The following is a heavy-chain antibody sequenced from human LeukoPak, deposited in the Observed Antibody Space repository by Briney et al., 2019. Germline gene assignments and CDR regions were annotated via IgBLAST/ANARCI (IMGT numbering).Heavy chain of an antibody. V-gene: IGHV3-30*02. CDR2: IRYDGSNK. CDR1: GFTFSSYA. Sequence: GGSLRLSCAASGFTFSSYAMHWVRQAPGKGLEWVAFIRYDGSNKYYADSVKGRFTVSRDNSKNTLYLQMKSLRAEDTAVYYCAKGGGYEAQYYYYYLDVWGKGTTVTISS. J-gene: IGHJ6*03. CDR3: AKGGGYEAQYYYYYLDV. D-gene: IGHD5-12*01.